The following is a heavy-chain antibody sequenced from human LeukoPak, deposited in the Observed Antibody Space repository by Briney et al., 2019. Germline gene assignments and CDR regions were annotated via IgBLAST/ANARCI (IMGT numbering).Heavy chain of an antibody. D-gene: IGHD5-12*01. CDR2: ISGSGGST. CDR3: ARDKIQWLRYSYFDY. Sequence: GGSLRLSCAASGFTFSSYAMSWVRQAPGKGLEWVSAISGSGGSTYYADSVKGRFTISRDDAKNTLYLQMNSLRADDTAVYFCARDKIQWLRYSYFDYWGQGVLVTVSS. CDR1: GFTFSSYA. V-gene: IGHV3-23*01. J-gene: IGHJ4*02.